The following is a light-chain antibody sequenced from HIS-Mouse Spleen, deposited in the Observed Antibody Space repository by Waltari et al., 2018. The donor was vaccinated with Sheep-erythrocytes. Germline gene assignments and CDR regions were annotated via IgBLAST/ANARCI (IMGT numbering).Light chain of an antibody. V-gene: IGLV3-21*02. Sequence: SYVLTQPPSVSVAPGQTARITCGGNNIGSKSVHWYQQKPGQAPVLVVYDDSDRPSGMPERFSGSNSGKTATLTISSVEAGDEADYYCQVWDSSSDHVVFGGGTKLTVL. CDR2: DDS. CDR1: NIGSKS. CDR3: QVWDSSSDHVV. J-gene: IGLJ2*01.